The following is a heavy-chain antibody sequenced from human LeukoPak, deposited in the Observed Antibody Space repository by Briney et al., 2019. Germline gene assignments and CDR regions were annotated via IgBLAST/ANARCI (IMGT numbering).Heavy chain of an antibody. CDR2: ISGSGGST. CDR3: AKDRRTAGCGSTSCYDDAFDI. Sequence: GGSLRLSCAASGFTFSSYGMSWVRQAPGKGLEWVSAISGSGGSTYYADSVKGRFTISRDNSKNTLYLQMNSLRAEDTAVYYCAKDRRTAGCGSTSCYDDAFDIWGQGTMVTVSS. V-gene: IGHV3-23*01. D-gene: IGHD2-2*01. CDR1: GFTFSSYG. J-gene: IGHJ3*02.